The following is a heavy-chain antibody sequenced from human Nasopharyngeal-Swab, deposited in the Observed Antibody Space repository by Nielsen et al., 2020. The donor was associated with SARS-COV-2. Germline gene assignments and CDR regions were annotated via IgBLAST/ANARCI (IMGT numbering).Heavy chain of an antibody. V-gene: IGHV3-30*03. CDR1: GFTFSSYG. CDR2: ISYDGSNK. J-gene: IGHJ4*02. Sequence: GGSLRLSCAASGFTFSSYGMHWVRQAPGKGLEWVAVISYDGSNKYYADSVKGRFTIPRDNSKNTLYLQMNSLRAEDTAAYYCARSYCSSTSCYEDPYDILTGPFDYWGQGTLVTVSS. CDR3: ARSYCSSTSCYEDPYDILTGPFDY. D-gene: IGHD2-2*01.